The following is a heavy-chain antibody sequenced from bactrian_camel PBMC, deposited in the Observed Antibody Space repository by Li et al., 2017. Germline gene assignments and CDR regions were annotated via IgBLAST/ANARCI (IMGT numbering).Heavy chain of an antibody. D-gene: IGHD6*01. CDR2: IGADHRA. J-gene: IGHJ4*01. Sequence: HVQLVESGGGSVQAGESLTLSCVASGYIDSRYCVGWFRQAPGKERERVASIGADHRASYADAVKDRFTISQDNDKNTLYLQMDNLNTEDTAMYYCAKDPKMYGGSWLSPDIDHWGQGTQVTVS. V-gene: IGHV3S1*01. CDR1: GYIDSRYC. CDR3: AKDPKMYGGSWLSPDIDH.